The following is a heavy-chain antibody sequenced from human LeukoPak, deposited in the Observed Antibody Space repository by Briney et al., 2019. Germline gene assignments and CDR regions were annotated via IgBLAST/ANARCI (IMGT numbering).Heavy chain of an antibody. Sequence: PGGSRRLSCAASGFTFRNYAMTWVRQAPGKGLEWVSAISGGSSTYFADSVKGRFTISRDNSENTVYLQMNSLRAEDTAVYYCAKKGGYDSSGYLPLEYWGQGTLVTVSS. J-gene: IGHJ4*02. CDR1: GFTFRNYA. CDR3: AKKGGYDSSGYLPLEY. CDR2: ISGGSST. D-gene: IGHD3-22*01. V-gene: IGHV3-23*01.